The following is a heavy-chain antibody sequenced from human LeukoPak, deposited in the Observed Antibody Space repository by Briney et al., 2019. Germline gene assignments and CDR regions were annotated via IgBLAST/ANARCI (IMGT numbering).Heavy chain of an antibody. Sequence: PSETLSLTCAVYGGSLSGHYWTWIRQPPGKGLEWIGDVTHRGVTKYSPSLRSRVTISLDTSKKQFSLSVSSVTAADTAVYICARENCGSFFPGEHYYFLDVGGKGSTVTVSS. D-gene: IGHD3-10*01. J-gene: IGHJ6*04. CDR2: VTHRGVT. CDR3: ARENCGSFFPGEHYYFLDV. CDR1: GGSLSGHY. V-gene: IGHV4-34*01.